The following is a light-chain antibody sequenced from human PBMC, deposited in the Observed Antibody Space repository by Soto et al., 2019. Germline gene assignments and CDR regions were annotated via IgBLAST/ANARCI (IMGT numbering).Light chain of an antibody. Sequence: EIVLTQSPGTLSLSPGERATLSCRASQSVRSSHLAWYQQKPGQAPRLLIYGASSRATGIPDRFSGSGYGTDFTLTISRLEPEDFAVYSCQQYSSSPATFGQGTKVEI. CDR1: QSVRSSH. CDR2: GAS. J-gene: IGKJ1*01. V-gene: IGKV3-20*01. CDR3: QQYSSSPAT.